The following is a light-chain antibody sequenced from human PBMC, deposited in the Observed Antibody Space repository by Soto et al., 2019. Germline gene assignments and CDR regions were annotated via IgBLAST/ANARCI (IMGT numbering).Light chain of an antibody. CDR1: QSVSSSY. J-gene: IGKJ1*01. CDR2: GAS. CDR3: QQYGSSRT. Sequence: EIVLTQSPGTLSLSPGERATLSCRASQSVSSSYLAWYQQKPGQAPRLLIYGASSRSTGIPDRFSGSGSGTDFTRTISRQEPEDFAVYYCQQYGSSRTFGQGTKVEIK. V-gene: IGKV3-20*01.